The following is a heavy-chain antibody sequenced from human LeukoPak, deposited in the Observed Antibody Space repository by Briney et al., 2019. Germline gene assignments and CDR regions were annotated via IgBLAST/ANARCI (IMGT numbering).Heavy chain of an antibody. CDR3: AKDLTYYCGLGSSTNAFDI. J-gene: IGHJ3*02. Sequence: PGGSLRLSCAASGFTFSNYAMSWVRQAPGKGLEWVSGISGSGDYTYYADSLKGRFTISRDNSKNTLYLQMSSLRAEDTALYYCAKDLTYYCGLGSSTNAFDIWGQGTMVTVSS. D-gene: IGHD3-10*01. CDR2: ISGSGDYT. V-gene: IGHV3-23*01. CDR1: GFTFSNYA.